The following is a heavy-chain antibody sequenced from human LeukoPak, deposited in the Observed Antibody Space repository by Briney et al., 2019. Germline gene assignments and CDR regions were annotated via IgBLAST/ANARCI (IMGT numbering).Heavy chain of an antibody. CDR2: IYYSGST. Sequence: SETLSLTCTVSGGSISSYYWSWIRQPPGKGLEWIGYIYYSGSTNYNPSLKSRVTISVDTSKNQFSLKLSSVTAADTAVYYCARDTMVRGAINANWFDPWGQGTLVTVSS. D-gene: IGHD3-10*01. CDR3: ARDTMVRGAINANWFDP. V-gene: IGHV4-59*01. CDR1: GGSISSYY. J-gene: IGHJ5*02.